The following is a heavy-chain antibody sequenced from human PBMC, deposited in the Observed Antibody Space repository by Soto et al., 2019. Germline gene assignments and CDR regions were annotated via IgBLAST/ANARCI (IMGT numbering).Heavy chain of an antibody. CDR1: GFTFSSYG. Sequence: PGGSLRLSCAASGFTFSSYGMHWVRQAPGKGLEWVAVISYDGSNKYYADSVKGRFTISRDNSKNTLYLQMNSLRAEDTAVYYCAKEDRRYCSSTSCYRFDYWGRGTLVTVSS. CDR3: AKEDRRYCSSTSCYRFDY. J-gene: IGHJ4*02. D-gene: IGHD2-2*01. CDR2: ISYDGSNK. V-gene: IGHV3-30*18.